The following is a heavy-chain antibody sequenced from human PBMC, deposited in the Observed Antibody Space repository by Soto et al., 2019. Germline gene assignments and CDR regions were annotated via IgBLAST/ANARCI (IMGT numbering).Heavy chain of an antibody. CDR1: GFTFSSYG. D-gene: IGHD6-19*01. V-gene: IGHV3-30*18. CDR2: ISYDGSNK. CDR3: AKDIAVAGRPSYFVY. Sequence: QVQLVESGGGVVQPGRSLRLSCAASGFTFSSYGMHWVRQAPGKGLEWVAVISYDGSNKYYADSVKGRFTISRDNSKNPLYLQMNSLRAEDTAVYYCAKDIAVAGRPSYFVYWGQGTLVTVSS. J-gene: IGHJ4*02.